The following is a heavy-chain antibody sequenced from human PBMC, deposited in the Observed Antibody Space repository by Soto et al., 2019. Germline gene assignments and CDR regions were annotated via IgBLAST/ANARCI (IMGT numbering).Heavy chain of an antibody. CDR2: ISSSGSTA. D-gene: IGHD3-10*01. V-gene: IGHV3-48*03. CDR1: GFTFSRFE. Sequence: GGSLRLSCAASGFTFSRFELHWVRQAPGKGLEWISYISSSGSTAYYASSVEGRFTISRDNANNSVYLQMDSLRAEDTDLYYCTRAAWFPYLSFYWGQGALVTVSS. CDR3: TRAAWFPYLSFY. J-gene: IGHJ4*02.